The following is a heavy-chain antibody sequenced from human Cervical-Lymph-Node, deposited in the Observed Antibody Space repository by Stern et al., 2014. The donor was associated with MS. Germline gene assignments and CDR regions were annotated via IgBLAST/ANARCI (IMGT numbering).Heavy chain of an antibody. D-gene: IGHD3-9*01. CDR2: ISWNSGSI. CDR1: GFTFDDYA. J-gene: IGHJ4*02. Sequence: EVQLVESGGGLVQPGRSLRLSCAASGFTFDDYAMHWVRQAPGKGLEWVSGISWNSGSIGYADSVKGRFTISRDNAKNSLYLQMNSLRAEDTALYYCAKDKILRYSSGYFDYWGQGTLVTVSS. V-gene: IGHV3-9*01. CDR3: AKDKILRYSSGYFDY.